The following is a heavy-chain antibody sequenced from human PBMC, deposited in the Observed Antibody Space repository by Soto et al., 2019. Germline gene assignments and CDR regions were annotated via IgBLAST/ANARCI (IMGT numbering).Heavy chain of an antibody. CDR2: IYYSGST. J-gene: IGHJ5*02. Sequence: SETLSLTCTVSNGSISNYYWSWIRQPPGKGLEWIGYIYYSGSTNYNPSLKSRVTISVDTPKNQFSLKLTSVTTADTAVYYCARETTVTAFGWFDPWGQGTLVTVSS. CDR3: ARETTVTAFGWFDP. D-gene: IGHD4-17*01. CDR1: NGSISNYY. V-gene: IGHV4-59*01.